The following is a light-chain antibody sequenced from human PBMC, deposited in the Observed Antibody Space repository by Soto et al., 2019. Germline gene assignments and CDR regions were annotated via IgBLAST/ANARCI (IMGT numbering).Light chain of an antibody. CDR3: IQCSHLPRT. CDR1: HSLVYSDGNTY. CDR2: QVS. J-gene: IGKJ1*01. Sequence: VLTQTPLSSPVTLGQPASISCRSSHSLVYSDGNTYLSWLQQRPGQPPRLLIYQVSNRFSGVPDRFSSRGAGTDFTLKISRVEAEDVGVYSCIQCSHLPRTFGQGTKVEIK. V-gene: IGKV2-24*01.